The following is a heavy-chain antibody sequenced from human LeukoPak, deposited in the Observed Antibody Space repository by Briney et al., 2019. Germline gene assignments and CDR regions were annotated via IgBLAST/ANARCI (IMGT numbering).Heavy chain of an antibody. CDR2: ISGSGSDM. D-gene: IGHD1-26*01. Sequence: GGSLRLSCVVSGFGFSDSYMTWIRQTPGKGLEWLAYISGSGSDMYYADSVKGRFTISRDNSKNTLYLQMNSLRAEDTAVYYCAKGRGWEASYYYYYMGVWGKGTTVTISS. V-gene: IGHV3-11*04. CDR3: AKGRGWEASYYYYYMGV. J-gene: IGHJ6*03. CDR1: GFGFSDSY.